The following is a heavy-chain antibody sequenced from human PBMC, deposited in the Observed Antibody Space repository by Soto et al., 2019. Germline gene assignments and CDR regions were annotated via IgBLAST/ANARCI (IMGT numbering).Heavy chain of an antibody. V-gene: IGHV4-31*03. CDR3: AHALSGYDLGAIDY. Sequence: QVQLQESGPGLVKPSQTLSLTCTVSGGSISSGDSYWSWIRQHPVRGLEWIGYIYSSGSTYYNPSLKSRVTISVDTSKNQFSLKLNSVTAADTAVYYCAHALSGYDLGAIDYWGQGTLVTVSS. D-gene: IGHD5-12*01. CDR1: GGSISSGDSY. J-gene: IGHJ4*02. CDR2: IYSSGST.